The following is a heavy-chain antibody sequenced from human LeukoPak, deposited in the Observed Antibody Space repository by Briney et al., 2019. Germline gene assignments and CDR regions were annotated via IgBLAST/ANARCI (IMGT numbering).Heavy chain of an antibody. D-gene: IGHD6-19*01. CDR1: GGSISNYY. J-gene: IGHJ4*02. Sequence: PSETLSLTCTVSGGSISNYYWSWIRQPPGKGLEWIGYIYYSGSTNYNPSLKSRVTISVDTSKNQFSLKLSSVTAADTAVYYCARALYSSDLDYWGQGTLVTVSS. CDR3: ARALYSSDLDY. CDR2: IYYSGST. V-gene: IGHV4-59*01.